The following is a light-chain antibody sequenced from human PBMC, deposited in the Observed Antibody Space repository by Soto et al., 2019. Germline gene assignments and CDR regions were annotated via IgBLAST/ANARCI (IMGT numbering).Light chain of an antibody. Sequence: DIQMTQSPSTLSASVGDRVTITCRASQSISTWLAWYQQKPGKAPKVLIYKASTLESGVPSRFSGSGSGTEFTLTISSLQPDDFATYYCQQYSRLWTFGQGTKAEIK. CDR1: QSISTW. J-gene: IGKJ1*01. CDR3: QQYSRLWT. V-gene: IGKV1-5*03. CDR2: KAS.